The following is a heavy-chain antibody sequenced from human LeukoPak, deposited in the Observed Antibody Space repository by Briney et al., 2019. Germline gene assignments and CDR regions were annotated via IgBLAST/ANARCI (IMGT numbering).Heavy chain of an antibody. D-gene: IGHD3-3*01. CDR3: ATDQPNRYYDFWSGYHYY. CDR2: FDPEDGET. CDR1: GYTLTELS. V-gene: IGHV1-24*01. J-gene: IGHJ4*02. Sequence: GASVKVSCKVSGYTLTELSMHWVRQAPGKGLGWMGGFDPEDGETIYAQKFQGRVTMTEDTSTDTAYMELSSLRSEDTAVYYCATDQPNRYYDFWSGYHYYWGQGTLVTVSS.